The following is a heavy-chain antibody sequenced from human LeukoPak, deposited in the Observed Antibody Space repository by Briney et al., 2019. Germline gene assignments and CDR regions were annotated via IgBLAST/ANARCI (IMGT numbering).Heavy chain of an antibody. CDR1: GFTFSSYS. CDR3: ARGSSSWYYLDY. D-gene: IGHD6-13*01. CDR2: ISSSSSYI. V-gene: IGHV3-21*01. Sequence: PGGSLRLSCAASGFTFSSYSMNWVRQAPGKGLEWVSSISSSSSYIYYADSVKGRFTISRDNAKNSLYLQMNSLRVEDTAVCYCARGSSSWYYLDYWGQGTLVTVSS. J-gene: IGHJ4*02.